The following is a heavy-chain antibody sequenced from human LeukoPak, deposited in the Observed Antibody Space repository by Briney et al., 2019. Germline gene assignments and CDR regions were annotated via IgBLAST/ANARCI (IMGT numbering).Heavy chain of an antibody. D-gene: IGHD2-21*02. CDR1: GFTFSNYT. Sequence: GGSLRLSCAASGFTFSNYTMNWVRHTPEKGLEWVSSISTSSSHIYYADSLKGRFTITRDKAEKSVFLQMNSLRAEDTAVYYCATISLTYRDYYLGFFDSWGRGTLVTVSS. V-gene: IGHV3-21*01. J-gene: IGHJ4*02. CDR3: ATISLTYRDYYLGFFDS. CDR2: ISTSSSHI.